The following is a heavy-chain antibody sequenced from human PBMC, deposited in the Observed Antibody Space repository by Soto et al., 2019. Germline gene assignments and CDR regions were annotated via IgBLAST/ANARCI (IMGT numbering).Heavy chain of an antibody. Sequence: GGSLRLSCAAPGFTFSSYAMHWVRQAPGKGLEWVALMSYDGSNKFYADSVKGRFTISRDNSQNTLYVQMNSLRAEDTAIYYCARDRVAKNYGHDAFDIWGQGTMVTVSS. V-gene: IGHV3-30-3*01. D-gene: IGHD3-10*01. CDR3: ARDRVAKNYGHDAFDI. CDR1: GFTFSSYA. J-gene: IGHJ3*02. CDR2: MSYDGSNK.